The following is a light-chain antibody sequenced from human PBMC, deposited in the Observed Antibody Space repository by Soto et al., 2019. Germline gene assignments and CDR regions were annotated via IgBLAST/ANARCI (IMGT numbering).Light chain of an antibody. Sequence: QPVLTQSPSASASLGASVRLTCTLSSGHSSYAIAWHQQQPEKGPRFLMRLDNDGSHIKGDGIPDLFSGSSSGAERYLTISSLQSDDEADYYCQTWGTGFQVFGGGTKLTVL. CDR3: QTWGTGFQV. CDR1: SGHSSYA. J-gene: IGLJ2*01. CDR2: LDNDGSH. V-gene: IGLV4-69*01.